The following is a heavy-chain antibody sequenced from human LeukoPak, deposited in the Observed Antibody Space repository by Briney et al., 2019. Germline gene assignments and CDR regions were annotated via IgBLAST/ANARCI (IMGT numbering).Heavy chain of an antibody. J-gene: IGHJ6*02. CDR3: ARALDTAMVSSDAYYYGMDV. D-gene: IGHD5-18*01. V-gene: IGHV4-39*07. Sequence: KTSETLSLTCTVSGDSISSSGYYWGWIRQPPGKGLEWIGSIYYSGSTSYNPSLKSRVTISVDTSKNQFSLKLSSVTAADTAVYYCARALDTAMVSSDAYYYGMDVWGQGTTVTVS. CDR1: GDSISSSGYY. CDR2: IYYSGST.